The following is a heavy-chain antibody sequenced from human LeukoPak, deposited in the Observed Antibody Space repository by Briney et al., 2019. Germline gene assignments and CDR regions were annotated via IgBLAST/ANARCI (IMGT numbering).Heavy chain of an antibody. D-gene: IGHD6-19*01. CDR2: ISGSGGST. CDR3: AKASSSGWYYYFDY. Sequence: GGSLRLSCAVSGFTFSSYAMSWVRQAPGKGLEWVSAISGSGGSTYYADSVKGRFTISRDNSKNTLYLQMNSLRAEDTAVYYCAKASSSGWYYYFDYWGQGTLVTVSS. J-gene: IGHJ4*02. CDR1: GFTFSSYA. V-gene: IGHV3-23*01.